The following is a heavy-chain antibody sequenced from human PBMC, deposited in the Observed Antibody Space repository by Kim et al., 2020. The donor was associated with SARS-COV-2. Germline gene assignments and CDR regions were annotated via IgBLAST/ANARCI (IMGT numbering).Heavy chain of an antibody. CDR3: ARWDYGDYVGAFDI. J-gene: IGHJ3*02. D-gene: IGHD4-17*01. V-gene: IGHV3-64*01. Sequence: ANSVKGRFTISRDNSKNTLYLQMGSLRAEDMAVYYCARWDYGDYVGAFDIWGQGTMVTVSS.